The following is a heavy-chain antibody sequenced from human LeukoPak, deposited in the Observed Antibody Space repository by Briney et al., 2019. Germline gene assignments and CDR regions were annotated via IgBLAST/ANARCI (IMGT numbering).Heavy chain of an antibody. V-gene: IGHV3-53*01. Sequence: GGSLRLSCAASGLTVSSNYMSWVRQAPGKGLEWLSVIDSGGNTYYADSVKGRFTISRDNSKNTPYLQMNGLRAEDTAVYYCARDPGYGDPRGFWGQGTLVTVST. J-gene: IGHJ4*02. D-gene: IGHD4-17*01. CDR3: ARDPGYGDPRGF. CDR2: IDSGGNT. CDR1: GLTVSSNY.